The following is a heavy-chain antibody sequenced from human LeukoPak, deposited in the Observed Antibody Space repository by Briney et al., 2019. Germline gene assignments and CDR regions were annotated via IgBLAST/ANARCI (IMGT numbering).Heavy chain of an antibody. CDR3: ARDAGAPFQNKHYYFDC. CDR2: INSYNGDT. J-gene: IGHJ4*02. V-gene: IGHV1-18*01. CDR1: GYTFISYG. Sequence: AASVKVSCKTSGYTFISYGISWVRQAPGQGLEWTGWINSYNGDTNYAQKLQGRVTMTTDTSTSTAYMELRSLRSDDTAVYYCARDAGAPFQNKHYYFDCWGQGTLVTVSS. D-gene: IGHD1-26*01.